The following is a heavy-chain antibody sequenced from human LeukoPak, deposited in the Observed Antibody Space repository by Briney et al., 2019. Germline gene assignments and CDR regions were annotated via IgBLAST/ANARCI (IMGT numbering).Heavy chain of an antibody. D-gene: IGHD6-6*01. Sequence: ASVKVSCKASGYTFTNYWVHWVRRAPGQGLEWMGIIKPGDGTTNYAQKFQGGVTLTWDTSTSTVYMELSSLRSEDTAAYYCARDSDRSSIDYWGQGTLLTVSS. CDR1: GYTFTNYW. V-gene: IGHV1-46*01. J-gene: IGHJ4*02. CDR2: IKPGDGTT. CDR3: ARDSDRSSIDY.